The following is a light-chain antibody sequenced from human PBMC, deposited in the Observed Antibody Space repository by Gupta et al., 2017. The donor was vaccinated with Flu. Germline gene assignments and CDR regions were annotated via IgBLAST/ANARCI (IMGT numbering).Light chain of an antibody. CDR2: AAS. J-gene: IGKJ4*01. CDR3: QQRASWPLT. Sequence: EVVLTQSPGTLSLSPGERATLSCRAGQSVTGALAWYQQKPGQAPRLLIYAASNRATGIPARFSGSGSGTDFTLTISSREPEDFAVYYCQQRASWPLTFGGGTKVEIK. CDR1: QSVTGA. V-gene: IGKV3-11*01.